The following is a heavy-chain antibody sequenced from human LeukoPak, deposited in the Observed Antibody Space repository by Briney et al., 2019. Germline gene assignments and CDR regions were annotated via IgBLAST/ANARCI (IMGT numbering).Heavy chain of an antibody. CDR1: GYTFTSYG. J-gene: IGHJ4*02. Sequence: ASVKVSCKASGYTFTSYGISWVRQAPGQGLERMGWISAYNGNTNYAQKLQGRVTMTTDTSTSTAYMELRSLRSDDTAVYYCARDSYDILTGYYLFDYWGQGTLVTVSS. CDR2: ISAYNGNT. CDR3: ARDSYDILTGYYLFDY. V-gene: IGHV1-18*04. D-gene: IGHD3-9*01.